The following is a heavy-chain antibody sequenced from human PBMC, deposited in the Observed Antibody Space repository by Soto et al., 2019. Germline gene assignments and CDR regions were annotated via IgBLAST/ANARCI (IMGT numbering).Heavy chain of an antibody. D-gene: IGHD6-19*01. V-gene: IGHV1-69*02. CDR3: ASSGSGWYLY. CDR1: GGTFSSYT. J-gene: IGHJ4*02. Sequence: QVQLVQSGAEVKKPGSSVKVSCKASGGTFSSYTISWVRQAPGQGLEWMGRIIPILGIANYAQKFQGRVTMTRNTSISTAYIELSSLRSEDTAVYYCASSGSGWYLYWGQGTLVTVSS. CDR2: IIPILGIA.